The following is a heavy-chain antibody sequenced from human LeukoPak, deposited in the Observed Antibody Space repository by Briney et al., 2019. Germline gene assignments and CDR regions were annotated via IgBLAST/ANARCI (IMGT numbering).Heavy chain of an antibody. J-gene: IGHJ6*02. V-gene: IGHV3-23*01. CDR1: GFTFSSYS. Sequence: GGSLRLSCAASGFTFSSYSMNWVRKAPGKGLEWVSGIRGSGDNTNYADSVKGRFTISRDNSKNTLYLQMNSLRAEDTAVYYCAKVLRFSIYYGMDVWGQGTTVTVSS. CDR2: IRGSGDNT. CDR3: AKVLRFSIYYGMDV. D-gene: IGHD3-3*01.